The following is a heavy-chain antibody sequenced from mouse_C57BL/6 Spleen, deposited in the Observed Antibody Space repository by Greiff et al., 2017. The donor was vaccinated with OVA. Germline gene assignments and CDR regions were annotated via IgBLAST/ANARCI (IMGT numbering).Heavy chain of an antibody. D-gene: IGHD2-13*01. Sequence: EVQGVESGGGLVKPGGSLKLSCAASGFTFSSYAMSWVRQTPEKRLEWVATISDGGSYTYYPDNVKGRFTISRDNAKNNLYLQMSHLKSEDTAMYYCAREGDGDYDYFDYWGQGTTLTVSS. J-gene: IGHJ2*01. CDR2: ISDGGSYT. CDR3: AREGDGDYDYFDY. V-gene: IGHV5-4*01. CDR1: GFTFSSYA.